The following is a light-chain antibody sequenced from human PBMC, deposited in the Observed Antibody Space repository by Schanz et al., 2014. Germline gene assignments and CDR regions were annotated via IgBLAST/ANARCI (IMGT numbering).Light chain of an antibody. V-gene: IGKV3-20*01. CDR3: QQYGSSPDT. Sequence: EIVLTQSPGTLSLSPGERATLSCRASQSVTSNYLTWYQHKPGQAPRLLIYAASSRAPGIPDRFSGSGSGTDFTLTISRLEPEDFAVYYCQQYGSSPDTFGQGTKLEIK. CDR1: QSVTSNY. CDR2: AAS. J-gene: IGKJ2*01.